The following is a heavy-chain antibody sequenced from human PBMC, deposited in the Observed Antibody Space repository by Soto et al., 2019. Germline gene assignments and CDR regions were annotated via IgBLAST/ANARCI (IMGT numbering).Heavy chain of an antibody. D-gene: IGHD2-2*01. J-gene: IGHJ5*02. Sequence: QVQLVQSGAEVKKPGASVKVSCKASGYTFTSYGISWVRQAPGQGLEWMGWISAYNGNTNYAQKLQGRVTMTTDTSTSTAYMELRSLRSDDTAVYYCARDLYPDIVVVPAAQGGWFDPWGQGTLVTVSS. V-gene: IGHV1-18*01. CDR3: ARDLYPDIVVVPAAQGGWFDP. CDR2: ISAYNGNT. CDR1: GYTFTSYG.